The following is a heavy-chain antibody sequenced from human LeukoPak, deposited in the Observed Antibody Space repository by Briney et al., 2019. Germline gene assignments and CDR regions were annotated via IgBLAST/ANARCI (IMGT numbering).Heavy chain of an antibody. Sequence: PGGSLRLSCAASGFTFSSYAMSWVRQAPGKGLEWVSAISGSGGSTYYADSVKGRFTISRDNSKNTLYLQMNSLRAEDTAVYYCANAYYYDSSGYPNLYYFDYWGQGTLVTVSS. CDR1: GFTFSSYA. J-gene: IGHJ4*02. CDR2: ISGSGGST. V-gene: IGHV3-23*01. D-gene: IGHD3-22*01. CDR3: ANAYYYDSSGYPNLYYFDY.